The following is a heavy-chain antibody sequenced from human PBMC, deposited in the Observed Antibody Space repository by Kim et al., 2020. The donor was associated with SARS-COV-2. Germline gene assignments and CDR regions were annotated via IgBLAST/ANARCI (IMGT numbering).Heavy chain of an antibody. D-gene: IGHD5-12*01. CDR2: INSDGSST. Sequence: GSLRLSCAASGFTFSSYWMHWVRQAPGKGLVWVSSINSDGSSTSYADSVKGRFTISRDNAKNTLYLQMNSLRAEDTAVYYCARTIGDGYNYWGQGTLVTVSS. CDR1: GFTFSSYW. V-gene: IGHV3-74*01. J-gene: IGHJ4*02. CDR3: ARTIGDGYNY.